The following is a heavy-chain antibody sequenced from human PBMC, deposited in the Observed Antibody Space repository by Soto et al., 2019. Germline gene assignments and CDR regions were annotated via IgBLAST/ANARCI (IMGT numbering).Heavy chain of an antibody. CDR1: GYTFTGYY. Sequence: ASVKVSCKASGYTFTGYYMHWVRQAPGQGLEWMGWINPNSGGTNYAQKFQGWVTMTRDTSISTAYMELSRLRSDDTAVYYCARGGTGDERRGPPMYMYYFDYWGQGTLVTVSS. D-gene: IGHD7-27*01. V-gene: IGHV1-2*04. J-gene: IGHJ4*02. CDR2: INPNSGGT. CDR3: ARGGTGDERRGPPMYMYYFDY.